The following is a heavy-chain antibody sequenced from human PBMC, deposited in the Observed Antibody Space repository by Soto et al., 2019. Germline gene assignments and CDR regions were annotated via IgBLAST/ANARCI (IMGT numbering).Heavy chain of an antibody. D-gene: IGHD3-10*01. J-gene: IGHJ6*02. V-gene: IGHV4-59*01. CDR1: GGAISTYY. CDR2: IYHSGSS. CDR3: ARSYGSGSYYDYYYGMDV. Sequence: PSETLSLTCSVSGGAISTYYWSWIRQFPGQGLEWIGYIYHSGSSQYNPSLTSRVTISVDTSKNQLSLRLSSVTAADTAAYYCARSYGSGSYYDYYYGMDVWGQGTTVTVSS.